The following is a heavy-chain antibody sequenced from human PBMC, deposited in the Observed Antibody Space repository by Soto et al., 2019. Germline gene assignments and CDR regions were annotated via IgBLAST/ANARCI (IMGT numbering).Heavy chain of an antibody. CDR3: ARVMAQLLWLGELLNPYNWFDP. CDR2: ISAYNGNT. D-gene: IGHD3-10*01. V-gene: IGHV1-18*01. J-gene: IGHJ5*02. Sequence: QVQLVQSGAEVKKPGASVKVSCKASGYTFTSYGISWVRQAPGQGLEWMGWISAYNGNTNYAQKLQGRVTMTTDTSTSTAYMELRSLRSDDTAVYYCARVMAQLLWLGELLNPYNWFDPWGQGTLVTVSS. CDR1: GYTFTSYG.